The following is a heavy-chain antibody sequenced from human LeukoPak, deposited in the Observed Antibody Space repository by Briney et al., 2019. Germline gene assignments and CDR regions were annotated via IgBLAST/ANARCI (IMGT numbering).Heavy chain of an antibody. CDR1: GYTFTSYG. J-gene: IGHJ6*02. CDR2: INPNSGGT. Sequence: GASVKVSCKASGYTFTSYGISWVRQAPGQGLEWMGWINPNSGGTNYAQKFQGWVTMTRDTSISTAYMELSRLRSDDTAVYYCARELGNYYGMDVWGQGTTVTVSS. CDR3: ARELGNYYGMDV. V-gene: IGHV1-2*04.